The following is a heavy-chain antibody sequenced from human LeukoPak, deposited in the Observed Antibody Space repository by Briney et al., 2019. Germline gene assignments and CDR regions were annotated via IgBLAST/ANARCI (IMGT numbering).Heavy chain of an antibody. CDR3: ARAEPYGYYYFDY. Sequence: ASVKVSCKASGGTFSSYAISWVRQAPGQGLEWMGRIIPIFGTANYAQKFQGRVTITTDESTSTAYMELSSLRSEDTAVYYCARAEPYGYYYFDYWGQGTLVTVSS. D-gene: IGHD4-17*01. V-gene: IGHV1-69*05. CDR1: GGTFSSYA. J-gene: IGHJ4*02. CDR2: IIPIFGTA.